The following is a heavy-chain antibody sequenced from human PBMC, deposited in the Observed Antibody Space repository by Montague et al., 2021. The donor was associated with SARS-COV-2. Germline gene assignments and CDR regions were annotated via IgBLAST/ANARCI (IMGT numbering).Heavy chain of an antibody. CDR2: IYTSGGT. CDR1: GASISSGDYY. V-gene: IGHV4-61*02. J-gene: IGHJ4*02. D-gene: IGHD2-15*01. Sequence: TLSLTCTVSGASISSGDYYWSWIRQPAGKGLEWIGRIYTSGGTKYNPSLNSRGTISLDTSNNHFSLKLSSVTAADTAVYYCARGPLHGVAADTPFDLWGQGTLVTVSS. CDR3: ARGPLHGVAADTPFDL.